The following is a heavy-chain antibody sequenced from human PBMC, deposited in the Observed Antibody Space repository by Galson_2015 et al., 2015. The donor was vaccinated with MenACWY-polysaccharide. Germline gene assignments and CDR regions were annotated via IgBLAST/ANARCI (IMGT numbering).Heavy chain of an antibody. CDR1: GDSVSSHSAA. CDR2: TYYRSKWYH. Sequence: CAISGDSVSSHSAAWNWIRQSPSRGLEWLGRTYYRSKWYHDYPVSVKSRITINPDTSKNQFSLQLNSVTPDDTALYYCARTCPPYSRTWYGCCDYWDQGTLVTVAA. V-gene: IGHV6-1*01. J-gene: IGHJ4*02. CDR3: ARTCPPYSRTWYGCCDY. D-gene: IGHD6-13*01.